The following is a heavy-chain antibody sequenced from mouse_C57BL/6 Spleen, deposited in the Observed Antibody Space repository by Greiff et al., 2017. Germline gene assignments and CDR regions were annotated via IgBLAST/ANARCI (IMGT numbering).Heavy chain of an antibody. CDR1: GYTFTDYN. CDR3: ARKGYDYDGDYYAMDY. J-gene: IGHJ4*01. Sequence: EVQLKQSGPELVKPGASVKIPCKASGYTFTDYNMDWVKQSHGKSLEWIGDINPNNGGTIYNQKFKGKATLTVDKSSSTAYMELRSLTSEDTAVYYCARKGYDYDGDYYAMDYWGQGTSVTVSS. V-gene: IGHV1-18*01. CDR2: INPNNGGT. D-gene: IGHD2-4*01.